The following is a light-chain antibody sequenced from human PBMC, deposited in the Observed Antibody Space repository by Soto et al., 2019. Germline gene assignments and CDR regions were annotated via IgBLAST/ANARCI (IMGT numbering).Light chain of an antibody. CDR2: KAS. J-gene: IGKJ1*01. CDR1: QGIRND. CDR3: QHYNSYSEA. V-gene: IGKV1-5*03. Sequence: DIQMPQSPSSLSASVGDTVSITCRASQGIRNDLGWYQQKPGKAPKLLIYKASTLKSGVPSRFSGSGSGTEFTLTISSLQPDDFATYYCQHYNSYSEAFGQGTKVDIK.